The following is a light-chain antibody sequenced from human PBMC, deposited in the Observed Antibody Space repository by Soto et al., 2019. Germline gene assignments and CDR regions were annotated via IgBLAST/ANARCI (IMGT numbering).Light chain of an antibody. Sequence: EIVLTQSPATLSLSPGERATLSCRASQSVSSYLAWYQQKPGQAPRLLIYDASNRATGIPARFSGSGSGTGFPLTISSLEPEDFAVYYCQQRSNWPSYTFGQGTKLEIK. CDR2: DAS. CDR1: QSVSSY. CDR3: QQRSNWPSYT. J-gene: IGKJ2*01. V-gene: IGKV3-11*01.